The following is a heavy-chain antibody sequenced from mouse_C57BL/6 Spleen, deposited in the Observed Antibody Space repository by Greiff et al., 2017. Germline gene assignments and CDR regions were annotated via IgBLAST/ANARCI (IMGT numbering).Heavy chain of an antibody. Sequence: DVMLVESGGGLVKPGGSLKLSCAASGFTFSDYGMHWVRQAPEKGLEWVAYISSGSSTIYYADTVKGRFTISRDNAKNTLFLQMTSLRSEDTAMYYCARKSPYDYDGLDYWGQGTSVTVSS. CDR3: ARKSPYDYDGLDY. CDR2: ISSGSSTI. D-gene: IGHD2-4*01. V-gene: IGHV5-17*01. CDR1: GFTFSDYG. J-gene: IGHJ4*01.